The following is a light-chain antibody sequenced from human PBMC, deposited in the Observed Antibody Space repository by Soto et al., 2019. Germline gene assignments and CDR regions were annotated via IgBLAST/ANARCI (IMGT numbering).Light chain of an antibody. J-gene: IGKJ1*01. V-gene: IGKV3-20*01. CDR1: QSVRSSY. Sequence: EIVLTQSPGTLSLSPGERATLSCRASQSVRSSYLAWYQQKPGQAPRLLIYAASSRAAGIPDRFTGSGSGKDCTLTISRLEPEDFAVYYCQQYGSSSWTFGQGTKVEIK. CDR3: QQYGSSSWT. CDR2: AAS.